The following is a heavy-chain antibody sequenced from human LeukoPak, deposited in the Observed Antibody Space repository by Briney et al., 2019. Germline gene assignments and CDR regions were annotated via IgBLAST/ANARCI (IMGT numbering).Heavy chain of an antibody. CDR1: GFTFSSYW. Sequence: GGSLRLSCAASGFTFSSYWMHWVRQAPGKGLVWVSRIISDGTSTNYADSVKGRFTISRDNAKNTLYLQMNSLRAEDTAVYYCARGYSCWCDSWGQGTLVTVSS. J-gene: IGHJ5*01. CDR2: IISDGTST. V-gene: IGHV3-74*01. D-gene: IGHD5-12*01. CDR3: ARGYSCWCDS.